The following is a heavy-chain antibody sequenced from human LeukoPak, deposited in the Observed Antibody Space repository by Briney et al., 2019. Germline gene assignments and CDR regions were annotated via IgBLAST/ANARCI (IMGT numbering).Heavy chain of an antibody. CDR3: ATSKYSGSC. Sequence: SGGSLRLSCAASGFTFSSYAMSWVRQAPGKGLEWVSAISGSGGRIYYGASVKGRFTISRDNSKNTLNLQMNSLRAEDTAVYYCATSKYSGSCWGQGTLVTVSS. CDR2: ISGSGGRI. D-gene: IGHD1-26*01. CDR1: GFTFSSYA. J-gene: IGHJ4*02. V-gene: IGHV3-23*01.